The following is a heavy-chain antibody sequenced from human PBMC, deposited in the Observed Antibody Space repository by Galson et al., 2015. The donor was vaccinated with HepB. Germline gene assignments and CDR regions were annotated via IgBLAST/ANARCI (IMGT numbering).Heavy chain of an antibody. CDR1: GFTFSDYE. CDR3: ASGRHCTNGRCFRAFDY. J-gene: IGHJ4*02. V-gene: IGHV3-48*03. D-gene: IGHD2-8*01. Sequence: SLRLSCAASGFTFSDYEINWVRQAPGKGLEWVSYISSSGSTIYYADSVKGRFTSPRDNAKNSLFLQMNSLRAEDTAVYYCASGRHCTNGRCFRAFDYWGQGTLVTVSS. CDR2: ISSSGSTI.